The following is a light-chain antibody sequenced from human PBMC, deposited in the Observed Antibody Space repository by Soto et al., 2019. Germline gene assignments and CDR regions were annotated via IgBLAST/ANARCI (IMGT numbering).Light chain of an antibody. J-gene: IGKJ5*01. CDR3: QQRSNWPPIT. V-gene: IGKV3D-20*02. CDR2: GAS. CDR1: QSVTNNY. Sequence: VLTPSPGPLSLSPGERATLSCRASQSVTNNYLAWYQQKPGQAPRLLIDGASTRATDIPARFSGTGSGTDFTLTISSLEPDDFAVYYCQQRSNWPPITFGQGTRLEIK.